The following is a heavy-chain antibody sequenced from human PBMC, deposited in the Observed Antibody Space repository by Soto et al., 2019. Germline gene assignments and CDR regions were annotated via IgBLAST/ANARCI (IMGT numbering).Heavy chain of an antibody. J-gene: IGHJ4*02. Sequence: QVQLVQSGAEVKKPGASVKVSCKASGYTFTSYGISWVRQAPGQGLEWMGWISAYNGNTNYAQKLQGRVTMTTDTXTXXAYMELRSLRSDDTAVYYCARICSGGSCYSAGFDYWGQGTLVTVSS. CDR3: ARICSGGSCYSAGFDY. CDR2: ISAYNGNT. D-gene: IGHD2-15*01. V-gene: IGHV1-18*01. CDR1: GYTFTSYG.